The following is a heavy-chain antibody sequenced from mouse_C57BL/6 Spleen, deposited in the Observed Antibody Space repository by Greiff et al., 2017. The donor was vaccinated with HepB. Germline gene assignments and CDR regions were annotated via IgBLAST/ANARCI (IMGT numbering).Heavy chain of an antibody. Sequence: VKLMESGAELARPGASVKLSCKASGYTFTSYGISWVKQRTGQGLEWIGEIYPRSGNTYYNEKFKGKATLTADKSSSTAYMELRSLTSEDSAVYFCARGGTLDYWGQGTTLTVSS. D-gene: IGHD3-3*01. CDR3: ARGGTLDY. V-gene: IGHV1-81*01. J-gene: IGHJ2*01. CDR2: IYPRSGNT. CDR1: GYTFTSYG.